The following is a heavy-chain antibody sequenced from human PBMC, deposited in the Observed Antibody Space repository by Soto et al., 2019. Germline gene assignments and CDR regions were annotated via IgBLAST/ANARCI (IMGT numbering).Heavy chain of an antibody. CDR1: GFTVSSNY. CDR2: IYSGGST. Sequence: LRLSCAASGFTVSSNYMSWVRQAPGKGLEWVSVIYSGGSTFYADSVKGRFTISRDNSKNMVYLQMNRMRAEDTAVYYCAREWPHLDCWGQGTLVTVSS. V-gene: IGHV3-53*01. J-gene: IGHJ4*02. CDR3: AREWPHLDC.